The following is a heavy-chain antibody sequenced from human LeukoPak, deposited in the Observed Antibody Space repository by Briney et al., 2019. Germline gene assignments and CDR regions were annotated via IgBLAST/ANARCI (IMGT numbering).Heavy chain of an antibody. D-gene: IGHD3-3*01. CDR1: GYSFTSYW. J-gene: IGHJ3*02. CDR2: IYPGDSDT. V-gene: IGHV5-51*01. Sequence: GESLKISCKGSGYSFTSYWIGWVRQMPGKGLEWMGIIYPGDSDTRYSPSFQGQVTISADKSISTAYLQWSSLKASDTAMYYCARQFVEAGYFWSGPHDAFDIWGQGTMVTVSS. CDR3: ARQFVEAGYFWSGPHDAFDI.